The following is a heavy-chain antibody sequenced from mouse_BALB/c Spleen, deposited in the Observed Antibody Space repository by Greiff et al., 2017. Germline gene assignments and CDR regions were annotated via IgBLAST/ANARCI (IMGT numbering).Heavy chain of an antibody. CDR2: ILPGSGST. J-gene: IGHJ3*01. CDR3: ARWRGPFPY. V-gene: IGHV1-9*01. CDR1: GYTFSSYW. Sequence: QVQLKESGAELMKPGASVKISCKATGYTFSSYWIEWVKQRPGHGLEWIGEILPGSGSTNYNEKFKGKATFTADTSSNTAYMQLSSLTSEDSAVYYCARWRGPFPYWGQGTLVTVSA.